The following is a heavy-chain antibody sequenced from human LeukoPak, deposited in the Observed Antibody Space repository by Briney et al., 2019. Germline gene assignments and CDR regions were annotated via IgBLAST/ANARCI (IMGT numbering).Heavy chain of an antibody. CDR3: ANGDGFGY. J-gene: IGHJ4*02. Sequence: GGSLRLSCATSGFTFSTYWMSWVRQARGKGGVGVANIKQDGSEKYYADSVTGRFTISRDNAKNSLYLQMNSLRAEDTAVYYCANGDGFGYWGQGTLVTVSS. CDR1: GFTFSTYW. D-gene: IGHD5-24*01. V-gene: IGHV3-7*01. CDR2: IKQDGSEK.